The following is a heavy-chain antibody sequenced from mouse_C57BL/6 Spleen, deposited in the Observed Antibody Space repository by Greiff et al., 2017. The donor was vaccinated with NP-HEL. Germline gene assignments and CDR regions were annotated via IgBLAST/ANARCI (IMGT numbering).Heavy chain of an antibody. Sequence: QVQLQQSGAELARPGASVKLSCKASGYTFTSYGISWVKQRTGQGLEWIGEIYPRSGNTYYNQKFKDKATLTVDKSSSTAYMQLSSLTSEDSAVYYCARGDYGNYWGQGTTLTVSS. CDR2: IYPRSGNT. CDR3: ARGDYGNY. D-gene: IGHD2-4*01. J-gene: IGHJ2*01. CDR1: GYTFTSYG. V-gene: IGHV1-81*01.